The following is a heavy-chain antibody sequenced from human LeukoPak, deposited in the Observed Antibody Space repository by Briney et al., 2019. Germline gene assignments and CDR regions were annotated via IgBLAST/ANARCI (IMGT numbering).Heavy chain of an antibody. V-gene: IGHV3-23*01. CDR3: ARDPNGDYVGAFDF. Sequence: QPGGSLRLPCVASGFTFSNYAMTWVRLAPGRGLEWVSSIRGIRGSNAVTGYADSVRGRFANSRDNSENTLYLQMNNLRAEDTAVYYCARDPNGDYVGAFDFRGRGTLVTVSS. D-gene: IGHD4-17*01. CDR1: GFTFSNYA. J-gene: IGHJ3*01. CDR2: IRGIRGSNAVT.